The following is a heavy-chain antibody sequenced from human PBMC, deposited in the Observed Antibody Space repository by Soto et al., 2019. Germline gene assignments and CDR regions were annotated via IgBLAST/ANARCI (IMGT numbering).Heavy chain of an antibody. CDR3: AAGRCSSTSCPEYYGMDV. J-gene: IGHJ6*02. D-gene: IGHD2-2*01. CDR1: GFTFTSSA. Sequence: ASVKVSCKASGFTFTSSAVQWVRQARGQRLEWIGWIVVGSGNTNYAQKFQERVTITRDMSTSTAYMELSSLRSEDTAVYYCAAGRCSSTSCPEYYGMDVWGQGTTVTVSS. V-gene: IGHV1-58*01. CDR2: IVVGSGNT.